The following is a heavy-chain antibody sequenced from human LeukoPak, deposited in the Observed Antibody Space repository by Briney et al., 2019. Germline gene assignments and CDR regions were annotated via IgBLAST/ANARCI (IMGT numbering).Heavy chain of an antibody. D-gene: IGHD6-19*01. Sequence: RAGGSLRLSCVGSGFTFNDYWMHWVRQAPGKGLVWVSAIKTDGSAMQYADSVKGRFAISRDNAKNTVYLQMNSLRAEDTAVYYCARDRGYSSFDYWGQGTLVTVSS. CDR2: IKTDGSAM. CDR1: GFTFNDYW. J-gene: IGHJ4*02. CDR3: ARDRGYSSFDY. V-gene: IGHV3-74*03.